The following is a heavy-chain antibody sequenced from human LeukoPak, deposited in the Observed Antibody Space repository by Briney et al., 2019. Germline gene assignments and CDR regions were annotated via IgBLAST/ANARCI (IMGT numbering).Heavy chain of an antibody. V-gene: IGHV3-74*01. D-gene: IGHD4-17*01. CDR2: MYSDGSST. J-gene: IGHJ4*02. CDR3: ARDDYGDYLW. Sequence: GGSLRLSCAASGFTFSSYWMHWVRQAPGKGLVWVSRMYSDGSSTSYADSVKGRFTISRDNAKNTLYLQMNSLRAEDTAVYYCARDDYGDYLWWGQGTLVTVSS. CDR1: GFTFSSYW.